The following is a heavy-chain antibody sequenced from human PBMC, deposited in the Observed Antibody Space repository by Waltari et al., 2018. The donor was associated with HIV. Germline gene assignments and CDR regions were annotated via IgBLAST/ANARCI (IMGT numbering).Heavy chain of an antibody. CDR3: ASFPYDSSENDAFDI. D-gene: IGHD3-22*01. J-gene: IGHJ3*02. CDR1: GGSISSYY. V-gene: IGHV4-59*08. CDR2: IYYSGST. Sequence: QVQLQESGPGLVKPSETLSLTCTVSGGSISSYYWSWIRQPPGKGLEWIGYIYYSGSTNYNPSLKSRVTISVDTSKNQFSLKLSSVTAADTAVYYCASFPYDSSENDAFDIWGQGTMVTVSS.